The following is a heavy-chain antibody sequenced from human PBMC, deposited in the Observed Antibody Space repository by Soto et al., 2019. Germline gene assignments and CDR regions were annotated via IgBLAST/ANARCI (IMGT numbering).Heavy chain of an antibody. J-gene: IGHJ4*02. CDR1: GGSFSGYC. D-gene: IGHD6-6*01. V-gene: IGHV4-34*01. Sequence: SETLSLTCAVYGGSFSGYCWSWIRQPPGKGLEWIGEINHSGSTNYNPSLKSRVTISVDTSKNQFSLKLSSVTAADTAVYYCARAAIAARWGDYWGQGTLVAVSS. CDR3: ARAAIAARWGDY. CDR2: INHSGST.